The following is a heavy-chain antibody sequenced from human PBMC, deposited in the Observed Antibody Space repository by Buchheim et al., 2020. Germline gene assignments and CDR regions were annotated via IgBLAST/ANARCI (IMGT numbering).Heavy chain of an antibody. V-gene: IGHV4-59*01. J-gene: IGHJ4*02. CDR1: GGSISSYY. Sequence: QVQLQESGPGLVKPSETLSLTCTVSGGSISSYYWSWIRQPPGKGLEWIGYSYYSGSTNYNPSLKSRVTISVDTAKNKFSLTLSSVTAADTAVYYCARDRNYLDYWGQGTL. CDR2: SYYSGST. CDR3: ARDRNYLDY.